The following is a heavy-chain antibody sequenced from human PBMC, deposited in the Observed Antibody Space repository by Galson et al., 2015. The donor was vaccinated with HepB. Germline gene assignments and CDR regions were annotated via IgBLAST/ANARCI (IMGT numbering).Heavy chain of an antibody. CDR2: IQYNGFTK. Sequence: SLRLSCAASGFPFSTYGMHWVRHAPGKGLEWVAYIQYNGFTKYYGDSVTGRFTISRDNSKNTLYLQMNSLRPEDTALYHCARNTPASGYHGLHYGGQGTLVTVSS. J-gene: IGHJ4*02. CDR3: ARNTPASGYHGLHY. CDR1: GFPFSTYG. V-gene: IGHV3-30*03. D-gene: IGHD6-25*01.